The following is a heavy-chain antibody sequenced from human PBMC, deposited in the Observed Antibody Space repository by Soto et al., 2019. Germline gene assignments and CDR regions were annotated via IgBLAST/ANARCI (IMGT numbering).Heavy chain of an antibody. CDR1: GYTFTSYD. J-gene: IGHJ4*02. D-gene: IGHD2-21*02. Sequence: QVQLVQSGAEVKKPGASVKVSCKASGYTFTSYDINWVRQATGQGLEWIGWLSPNTGNTGYAQNFQGSVTMTRNPAISTSYMELSSLTSEVTAVYYCARGPPDCGFDLCGEGTLVAVS. CDR3: ARGPPDCGFDL. CDR2: LSPNTGNT. V-gene: IGHV1-8*01.